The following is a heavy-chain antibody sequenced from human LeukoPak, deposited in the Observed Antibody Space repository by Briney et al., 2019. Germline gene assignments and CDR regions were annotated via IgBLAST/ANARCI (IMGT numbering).Heavy chain of an antibody. CDR1: GGSLSSSY. V-gene: IGHV4-59*01. CDR2: IYYSGST. CDR3: AREVAVAGNHWFDP. Sequence: PSVTLSLTCTVSGGSLSSSYWSWIRQPPGRGLEWIGYIYYSGSTNYNPSLKSRVTMSVDPSQNQFSLKVSSVTAADTAVYFCAREVAVAGNHWFDPWGQGILVTVSS. J-gene: IGHJ5*02. D-gene: IGHD6-19*01.